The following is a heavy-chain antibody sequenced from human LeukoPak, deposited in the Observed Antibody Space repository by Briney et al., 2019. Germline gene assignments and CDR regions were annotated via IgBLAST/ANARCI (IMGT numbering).Heavy chain of an antibody. D-gene: IGHD3-10*01. CDR1: GFTFNTYG. CDR2: ISSDGSNK. CDR3: ARDSSTYYYGSGSYGGSVDY. Sequence: GGSLRLSCAVSGFTFNTYGMHWVRQAPGKGLEWVAVISSDGSNKYYADSVKGRFTISRDNSKNTLYLQMNSLRAEDTAVYYCARDSSTYYYGSGSYGGSVDYWGQGTLVTVSS. J-gene: IGHJ4*02. V-gene: IGHV3-30*03.